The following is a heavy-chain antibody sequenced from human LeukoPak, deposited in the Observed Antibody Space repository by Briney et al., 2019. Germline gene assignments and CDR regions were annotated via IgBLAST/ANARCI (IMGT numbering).Heavy chain of an antibody. CDR1: GYTFTGYY. J-gene: IGHJ4*02. V-gene: IGHV1-2*02. Sequence: GASVKVSCKASGYTFTGYYKQWVRQAPGQGLEWMGWINPNSGGTNYAQKFQGRVTMTRDTSITTAYMELSGLRSDDTAVYFCSREDYWGQGTLVTVSS. CDR3: SREDY. CDR2: INPNSGGT.